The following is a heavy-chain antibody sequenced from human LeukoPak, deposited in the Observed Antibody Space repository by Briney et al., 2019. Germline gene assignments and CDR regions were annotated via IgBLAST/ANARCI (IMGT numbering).Heavy chain of an antibody. Sequence: SVKVSCKASGGTFSSYAISWVRQAPGQGLEWMGGIIPIFGTANYAQKFQGRVTITADESTSTAYMELSSLRSEDTAVYYCARTPRGVSGTTSDAFDIWGQGTMVTVSS. J-gene: IGHJ3*02. CDR3: ARTPRGVSGTTSDAFDI. V-gene: IGHV1-69*13. D-gene: IGHD1-1*01. CDR2: IIPIFGTA. CDR1: GGTFSSYA.